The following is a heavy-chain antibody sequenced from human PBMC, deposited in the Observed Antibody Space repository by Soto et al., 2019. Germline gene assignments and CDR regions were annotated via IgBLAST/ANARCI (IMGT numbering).Heavy chain of an antibody. V-gene: IGHV1-2*02. CDR2: INPSSGGT. J-gene: IGHJ6*02. CDR3: ARDQRPSSGCPGMDV. D-gene: IGHD6-19*01. CDR1: GYTFTDYY. Sequence: QVQLVQFGAEVKKPGASVKVSCKASGYTFTDYYMHWVRQAPGQGLEWMGWINPSSGGTNYAQKVQGRVTMTRDTSISTAYMELNMLGSDDTAVYYSARDQRPSSGCPGMDVWGQATTVTVSS.